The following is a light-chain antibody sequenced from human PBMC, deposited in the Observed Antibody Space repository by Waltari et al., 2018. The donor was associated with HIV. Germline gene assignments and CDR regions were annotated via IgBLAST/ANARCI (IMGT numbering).Light chain of an antibody. CDR2: DAS. V-gene: IGKV3-20*01. Sequence: PGERATLSCRASLSVNNYLAWYQQKPGQAPRLLIYDASNRATGIPDRFSGSGSGTDFTLTISRLEPEDFAVFYCQQYGSSPTFGQGTEVQIK. CDR3: QQYGSSPT. CDR1: LSVNNY. J-gene: IGKJ1*01.